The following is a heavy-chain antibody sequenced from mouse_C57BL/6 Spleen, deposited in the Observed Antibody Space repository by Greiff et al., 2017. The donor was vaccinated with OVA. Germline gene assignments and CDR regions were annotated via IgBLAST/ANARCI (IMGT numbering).Heavy chain of an antibody. Sequence: EVQGVESGGGLVKPGGSLKLSCAASGFTFSDYGMHWVRQAPEKGLEWVAYISSGSSTIYYADTVKGRFTISRDNAKNTLFLQMTSLRSEDTAMYYCARAPYYYGNDYWGQGTTLTVSS. D-gene: IGHD1-1*01. J-gene: IGHJ2*01. CDR2: ISSGSSTI. V-gene: IGHV5-17*01. CDR3: ARAPYYYGNDY. CDR1: GFTFSDYG.